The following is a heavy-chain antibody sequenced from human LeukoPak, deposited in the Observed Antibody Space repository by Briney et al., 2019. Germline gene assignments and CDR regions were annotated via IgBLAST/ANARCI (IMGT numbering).Heavy chain of an antibody. D-gene: IGHD5-12*01. CDR2: IKSKTDGGTT. V-gene: IGHV3-15*01. Sequence: PGGSLRLSCAASGFTFSNAWMSWVRQAPGKGLEWVGRIKSKTDGGTTDYAAPVKGRFTISRDDSKNTLYLQMNSLKTEDTAVYYCTTDWTYGSGYDYWGQGTLVTVSS. CDR3: TTDWTYGSGYDY. J-gene: IGHJ4*02. CDR1: GFTFSNAW.